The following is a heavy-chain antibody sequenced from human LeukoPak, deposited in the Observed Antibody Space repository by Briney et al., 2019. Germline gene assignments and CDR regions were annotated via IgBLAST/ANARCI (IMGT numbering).Heavy chain of an antibody. CDR1: GFIFSNYG. D-gene: IGHD6-13*01. J-gene: IGHJ4*02. Sequence: PGGSLRLSCAASGFIFSNYGMDWVRQAPGKGLEWVAIIQYDGSYQWYAESVKGRFTVSRDNSKNRLYLQMNSLRAENTAVYYCATVRGASGSRWYFDYWGQGTLATVSS. CDR3: ATVRGASGSRWYFDY. CDR2: IQYDGSYQ. V-gene: IGHV3-30*02.